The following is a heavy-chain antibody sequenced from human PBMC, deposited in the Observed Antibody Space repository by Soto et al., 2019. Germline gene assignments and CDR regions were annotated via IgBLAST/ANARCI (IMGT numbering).Heavy chain of an antibody. D-gene: IGHD3-10*01. Sequence: EVRLLESGGGLVQPGGSLRLSCVASGFDFSTYAMSWVRQAPGQGLEWVSVIGEGGVSRVYADAVKGRFTISRDNSKNTLYLQMTSLRVDDTAMYYCARDSVTRVSSDIPGMDVWGQGTTVSVSS. V-gene: IGHV3-23*01. J-gene: IGHJ6*02. CDR3: ARDSVTRVSSDIPGMDV. CDR1: GFDFSTYA. CDR2: IGEGGVSR.